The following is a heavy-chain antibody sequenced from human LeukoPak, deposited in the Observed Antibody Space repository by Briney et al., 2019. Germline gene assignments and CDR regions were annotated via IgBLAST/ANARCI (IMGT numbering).Heavy chain of an antibody. CDR2: IYHSGST. Sequence: SETLSLTCTVSGGSISSGGYFWSWIRQPPGKGLEWIGYIYHSGSTYYNPSLKSRVTISVDRSKNQFSLKLSSVTAADTAVYYCARDQQLFGSYAFDYWGQGTLVTVSS. D-gene: IGHD1-26*01. CDR1: GGSISSGGYF. V-gene: IGHV4-30-2*01. J-gene: IGHJ4*02. CDR3: ARDQQLFGSYAFDY.